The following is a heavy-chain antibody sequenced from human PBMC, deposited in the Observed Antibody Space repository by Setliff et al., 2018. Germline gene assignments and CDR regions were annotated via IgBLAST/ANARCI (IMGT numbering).Heavy chain of an antibody. V-gene: IGHV1-69*06. D-gene: IGHD1-1*01. J-gene: IGHJ6*02. CDR1: GGTLSGYA. Sequence: ASVKVSCKASGGTLSGYAFSWVRQAPGQGLEWVGGITPIFETAHYAQKFQDRVTITADKSKSTVYRELNSLISEDTAVYLCARDSVTLGQLERRGGFRYYDMDVWGQGTTVTVSS. CDR3: ARDSVTLGQLERRGGFRYYDMDV. CDR2: ITPIFETA.